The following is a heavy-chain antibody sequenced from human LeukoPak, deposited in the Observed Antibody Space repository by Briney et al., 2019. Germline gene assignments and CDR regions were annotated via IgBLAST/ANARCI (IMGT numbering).Heavy chain of an antibody. CDR1: GYTFTSYG. V-gene: IGHV1-18*01. CDR3: ARDVVDTSMVAENDY. D-gene: IGHD5-18*01. CDR2: ISAYNGNT. J-gene: IGHJ4*02. Sequence: ASVKVSCKASGYTFTSYGISWVRHAPGQGLEWMGWISAYNGNTNYAQKLQGRVTMTTDTSTSTAYMELRSLRSDDTAVYYCARDVVDTSMVAENDYWGQGTLVTVSS.